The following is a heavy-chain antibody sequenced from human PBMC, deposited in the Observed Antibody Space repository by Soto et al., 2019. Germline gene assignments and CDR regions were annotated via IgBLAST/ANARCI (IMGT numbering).Heavy chain of an antibody. CDR2: ISRSSDNI. Sequence: EVQLLESGGGLVQPGGSLRLSCAASGFTFSSYSMIWVRQAPGKGLEWVSAISRSSDNILYADSVTGRFTISRDNSKNTLYLQINSLRAEDTAVYYCAHCSGGSCYSDGFDIWGQGTMVTVSS. CDR3: AHCSGGSCYSDGFDI. D-gene: IGHD2-15*01. CDR1: GFTFSSYS. V-gene: IGHV3-23*01. J-gene: IGHJ3*02.